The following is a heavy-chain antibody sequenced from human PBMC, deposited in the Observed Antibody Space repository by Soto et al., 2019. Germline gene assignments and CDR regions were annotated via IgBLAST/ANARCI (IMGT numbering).Heavy chain of an antibody. CDR1: GFTFSSYW. V-gene: IGHV3-74*01. CDR3: ATADLFDDRPPSNAYYYSYGMDV. Sequence: PGGSLRLSCAASGFTFSSYWMHWVRQAPGKGLVWVSRINSDGGSTSYADSVKGRFTISRDDAKNTLYLQMNSLRAEDTAVYYCATADLFDDRPPSNAYYYSYGMDVWGQGTTVTVSS. J-gene: IGHJ6*02. CDR2: INSDGGST. D-gene: IGHD3-16*01.